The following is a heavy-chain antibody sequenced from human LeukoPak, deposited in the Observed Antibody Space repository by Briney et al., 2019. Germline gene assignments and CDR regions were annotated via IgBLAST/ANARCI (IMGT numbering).Heavy chain of an antibody. V-gene: IGHV3-7*03. CDR1: GFTFSDNW. CDR2: IKQNGSEK. D-gene: IGHD1-20*01. J-gene: IGHJ4*02. CDR3: ARWASGLTGTTGGGYFDY. Sequence: GGSLRLSCAASGFTFSDNWLSWVRQAPGKGLEWVANIKQNGSEKDYVDSVKGRFTISRDNARNSVYLQMNSLRGEDTALYYCARWASGLTGTTGGGYFDYWGQGTLVTVSS.